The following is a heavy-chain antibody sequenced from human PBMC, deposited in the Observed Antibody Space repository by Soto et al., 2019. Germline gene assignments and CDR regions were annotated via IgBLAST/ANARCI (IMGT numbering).Heavy chain of an antibody. J-gene: IGHJ5*02. CDR2: CDPDEAET. Sequence: QVQLVQSGAEVQKPGASVKVSCKVSGYTLNEVAMHWVRQAPGKGLEWLGGCDPDEAETIYAQHFQGRVTMTEDTSTDTVYMELTSLRSEDTALYFCTTYHGDYNFDHWGQGTLVTVSS. CDR1: GYTLNEVA. CDR3: TTYHGDYNFDH. D-gene: IGHD4-17*01. V-gene: IGHV1-24*01.